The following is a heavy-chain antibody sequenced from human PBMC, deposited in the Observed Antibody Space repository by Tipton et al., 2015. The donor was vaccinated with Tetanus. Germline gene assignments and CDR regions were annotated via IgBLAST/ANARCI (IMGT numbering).Heavy chain of an antibody. J-gene: IGHJ4*02. V-gene: IGHV4-30-4*01. CDR3: ARRQTYCTNGFCPFEN. D-gene: IGHD2-8*01. CDR1: GGSSRSGDYC. CDR2: ICFSGSA. Sequence: TLSLTCTVSGGSSRSGDYCWSWVRQLPGKGLEWIGYICFSGSAYYNPSLKSRVTISVDTSKNQFSLRLSSVTAADTAVYYCARRQTYCTNGFCPFENWGQGTLVTVSS.